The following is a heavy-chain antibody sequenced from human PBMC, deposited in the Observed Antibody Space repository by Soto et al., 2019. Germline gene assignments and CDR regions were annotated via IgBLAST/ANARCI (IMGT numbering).Heavy chain of an antibody. D-gene: IGHD2-21*02. CDR3: AKVHRFAGDGDY. J-gene: IGHJ4*02. Sequence: QVQLVESGGGVVQPGRSLRLSCAASGFTFSSYAMHWVRQAPGKGLEWVAVISYDGSNKYYADSVKGRFTISRDNSKNTLYLQMNSLRAEDTAVYYCAKVHRFAGDGDYWGQGTLVTVSS. V-gene: IGHV3-30-3*01. CDR1: GFTFSSYA. CDR2: ISYDGSNK.